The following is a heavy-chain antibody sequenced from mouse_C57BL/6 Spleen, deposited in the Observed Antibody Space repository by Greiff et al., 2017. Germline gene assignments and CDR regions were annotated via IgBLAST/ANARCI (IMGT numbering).Heavy chain of an antibody. Sequence: VHLVESGPGLVAPSQSLSITCTVSGFSLTSYAISWVRQPPGKGLEWLGVIWTGGGTNYNSALKSRLSISKDNSKSQVFLKMNSLQTDDTARYYCARNSHYYGSSPYYAMDYWGQGTSVTVSS. CDR2: IWTGGGT. J-gene: IGHJ4*01. V-gene: IGHV2-9-1*01. D-gene: IGHD1-1*01. CDR1: GFSLTSYA. CDR3: ARNSHYYGSSPYYAMDY.